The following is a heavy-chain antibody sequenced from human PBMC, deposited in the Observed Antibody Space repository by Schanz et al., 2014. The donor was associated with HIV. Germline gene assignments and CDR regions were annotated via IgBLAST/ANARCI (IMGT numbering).Heavy chain of an antibody. D-gene: IGHD1-26*01. CDR1: AGSFSGYH. CDR3: ARVRSGSTAGYFDL. J-gene: IGHJ2*01. CDR2: INHSGTT. V-gene: IGHV4-34*01. Sequence: QVQLQQWGAGLLKPSETLSLTCAVYAGSFSGYHWSWIRQPPGKGLEWIGGINHSGTTNYNPSVNSRVTISLDTSKRQFSLRLTSVTAADTAIYFCARVRSGSTAGYFDLWGRGTPVTVSS.